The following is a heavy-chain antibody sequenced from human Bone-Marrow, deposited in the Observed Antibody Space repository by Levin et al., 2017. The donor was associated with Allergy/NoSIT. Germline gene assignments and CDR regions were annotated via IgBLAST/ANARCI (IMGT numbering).Heavy chain of an antibody. CDR2: IRNDGSNE. D-gene: IGHD1-14*01. J-gene: IGHJ4*02. Sequence: GGSLRLSCAASGFTFQNYAMHWVRQAPGKGLEWVAFIRNDGSNEKFADSVKGRFTISRDNSKDTLFLQMNSLTVEDTAVYYCGRCIKEAHIDFWGQGSLVTVSS. CDR1: GFTFQNYA. CDR3: GRCIKEAHIDF. V-gene: IGHV3-30*02.